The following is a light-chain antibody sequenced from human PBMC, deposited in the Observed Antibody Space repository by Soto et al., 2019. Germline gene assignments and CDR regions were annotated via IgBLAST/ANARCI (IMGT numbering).Light chain of an antibody. CDR3: SSYTSSSTPVV. V-gene: IGLV2-14*01. CDR2: DVS. CDR1: SSDVGGYNY. Sequence: QSALTRPASVSGSPGQSITISCTGTSSDVGGYNYDSWYQQHPGKAPKLMIYDVSNRPSGVSNRFSGSKSGNTASLTISGLQAEDEADYYCSSYTSSSTPVVFGEGTKLTVL. J-gene: IGLJ2*01.